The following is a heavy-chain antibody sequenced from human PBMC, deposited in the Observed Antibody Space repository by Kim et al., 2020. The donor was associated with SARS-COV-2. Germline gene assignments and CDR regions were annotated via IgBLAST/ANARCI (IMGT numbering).Heavy chain of an antibody. J-gene: IGHJ4*02. Sequence: GRSLRLSCAASGFTFSSYAMHWVRQAPGKGLEWVAVISYDGSNKYYADSVKGRFTISRDNSKNTLYLQMNSLRAEDTAVYYCAREDGDYVYGYDYFDYWGQGTLVTVSS. CDR2: ISYDGSNK. V-gene: IGHV3-30-3*01. CDR1: GFTFSSYA. D-gene: IGHD4-17*01. CDR3: AREDGDYVYGYDYFDY.